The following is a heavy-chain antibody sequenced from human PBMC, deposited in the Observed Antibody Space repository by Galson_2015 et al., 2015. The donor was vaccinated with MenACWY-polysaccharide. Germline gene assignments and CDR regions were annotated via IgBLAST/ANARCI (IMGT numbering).Heavy chain of an antibody. J-gene: IGHJ4*02. V-gene: IGHV3-9*01. D-gene: IGHD5-18*01. Sequence: SLRLSCAASGFTFDDYAMHWVRQAPGKGLEWVSGISWNSGSIGYADPVKGRFTISRDNAKNSLYLQMNSLRAEDTALYYCAKAVSGYSYGYDYWGQGTLVTVSS. CDR1: GFTFDDYA. CDR2: ISWNSGSI. CDR3: AKAVSGYSYGYDY.